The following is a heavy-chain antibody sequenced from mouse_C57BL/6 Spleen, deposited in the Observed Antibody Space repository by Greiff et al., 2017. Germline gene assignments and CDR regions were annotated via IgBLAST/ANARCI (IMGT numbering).Heavy chain of an antibody. CDR1: GFTFSDYY. CDR3: ARAPDGDYAMDD. V-gene: IGHV5-16*01. J-gene: IGHJ4*01. CDR2: INYDGSST. Sequence: EVQLVESEAGLVQPGSSMKLSCTASGFTFSDYYMAWVRQVPEKGLEWVANINYDGSSTYYLDSLKSRFIISRDNAKNILYLQMSSLKSEDTATYYCARAPDGDYAMDDWGQGTSVTVSS.